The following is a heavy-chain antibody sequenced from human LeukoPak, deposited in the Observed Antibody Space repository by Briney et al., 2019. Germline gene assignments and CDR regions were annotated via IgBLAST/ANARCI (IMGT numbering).Heavy chain of an antibody. V-gene: IGHV3-23*01. J-gene: IGHJ4*02. CDR3: AKVGYCSGGSCYYPPSDFDY. CDR2: MSGSGGST. Sequence: GGSLTLSCAASGFTFSSYAMSWVRQAPGKGLEWVSAMSGSGGSTYYADSVKGRFTISRGNCKNTLYLQMNSLRAEDTAVYYCAKVGYCSGGSCYYPPSDFDYWGQGTLVTVSS. D-gene: IGHD2-15*01. CDR1: GFTFSSYA.